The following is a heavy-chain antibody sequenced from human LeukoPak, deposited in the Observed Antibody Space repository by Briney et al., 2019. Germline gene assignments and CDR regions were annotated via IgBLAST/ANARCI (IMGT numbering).Heavy chain of an antibody. D-gene: IGHD3-10*01. CDR1: GGSISTYY. CDR3: ARANYYGSGPETFDI. J-gene: IGHJ3*02. CDR2: IYYSGST. Sequence: SETLSLTCSVSGGSISTYYWTWIRQPPGKGLEWIGYIYYSGSTDHNPSLKSRVTISVDTSKNQFSLNLSSVTATDTAVYYCARANYYGSGPETFDIWGQGTMVTVSS. V-gene: IGHV4-59*01.